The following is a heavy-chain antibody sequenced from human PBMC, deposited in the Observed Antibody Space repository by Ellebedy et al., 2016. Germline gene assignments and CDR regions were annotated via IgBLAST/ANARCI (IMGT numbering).Heavy chain of an antibody. V-gene: IGHV1-46*01. J-gene: IGHJ5*02. Sequence: ASVKVSCXASGYSFTIYYINWVRQAPGQGLEWMGIINTSGGSTSYAERFQGRVTMTRDTSTSTVYMELSSLRSEDTAVYYCARGVAATAGKDWFNPWGQGTLVTVSS. D-gene: IGHD6-13*01. CDR3: ARGVAATAGKDWFNP. CDR1: GYSFTIYY. CDR2: INTSGGST.